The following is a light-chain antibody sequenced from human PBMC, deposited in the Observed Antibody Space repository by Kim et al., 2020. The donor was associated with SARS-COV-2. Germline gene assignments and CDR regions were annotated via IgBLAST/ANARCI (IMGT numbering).Light chain of an antibody. CDR1: SSDVGSYNR. CDR2: EVS. V-gene: IGLV2-18*02. CDR3: TSYTSSRTYV. Sequence: SALTQPPSVSGSPGQSVTISCTVTSSDVGSYNRVAWYQQPPGTAPKLMIYEVSYRPSGVPDRFSGSKSGNTASLTISGLQAEDEADYYSTSYTSSRTYVFGTGTKVTVL. J-gene: IGLJ1*01.